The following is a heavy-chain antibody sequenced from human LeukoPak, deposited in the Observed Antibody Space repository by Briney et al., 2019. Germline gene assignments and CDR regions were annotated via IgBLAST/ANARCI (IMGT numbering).Heavy chain of an antibody. Sequence: GGSLRLSCAASGFAFSNFAMSWVRQAQGKGLEWVSFISNSGTSTYYADSVEGRFIISRDNSRNMLYLEMNSLRVEDTAVYYCAKGICGHYFCSPGDYFGNWGQGTLAAVAS. D-gene: IGHD2/OR15-2a*01. J-gene: IGHJ4*02. V-gene: IGHV3-23*01. CDR3: AKGICGHYFCSPGDYFGN. CDR2: ISNSGTST. CDR1: GFAFSNFA.